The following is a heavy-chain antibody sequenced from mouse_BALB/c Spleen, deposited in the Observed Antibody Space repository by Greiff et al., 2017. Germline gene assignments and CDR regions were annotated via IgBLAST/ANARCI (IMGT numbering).Heavy chain of an antibody. CDR2: ISSGSSTI. Sequence: VQLKESGGGLVQPGGSRKLSCAASGFTFSSFGMHWVRQAPEKGLEWVAYISSGSSTIYYADTVKGRFTISRDNPKNTLFLQMTSLRSEDTAMYYCARDRYFYAMDYWGQGTSVTVSS. CDR1: GFTFSSFG. CDR3: ARDRYFYAMDY. J-gene: IGHJ4*01. D-gene: IGHD2-14*01. V-gene: IGHV5-17*02.